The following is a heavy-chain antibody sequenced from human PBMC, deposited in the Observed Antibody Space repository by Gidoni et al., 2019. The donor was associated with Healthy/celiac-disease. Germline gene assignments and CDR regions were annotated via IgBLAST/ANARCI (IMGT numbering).Heavy chain of an antibody. CDR3: ARVLITMFRGAKPDYYFGMDV. V-gene: IGHV3-13*05. CDR1: GCTFGSYD. CDR2: CGPAGHP. D-gene: IGHD3-10*01. Sequence: EVQLVESGGGLVQPGGSVRLSCAASGCTFGSYDMHWVRKATGKGLEWFSACGPAGHPFYPGSVKGRFPLARENAKTSLYLQMTSLRAGDTAVYYCARVLITMFRGAKPDYYFGMDVWGQVPTVTVS. J-gene: IGHJ6*02.